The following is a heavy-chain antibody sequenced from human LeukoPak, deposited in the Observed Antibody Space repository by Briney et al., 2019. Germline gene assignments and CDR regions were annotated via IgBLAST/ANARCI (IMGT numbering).Heavy chain of an antibody. Sequence: SETLSLTCAVYGGSFSGYYWSWIRQPPGKGLEWIGEINHSGSTNYNPSLKSRVTISVDTSKNQFSLKLSSVTAADTAVYYCARDPAGVIVPNYFDYWGQGTLVTVSS. J-gene: IGHJ4*02. CDR2: INHSGST. V-gene: IGHV4-34*01. CDR1: GGSFSGYY. D-gene: IGHD3-16*02. CDR3: ARDPAGVIVPNYFDY.